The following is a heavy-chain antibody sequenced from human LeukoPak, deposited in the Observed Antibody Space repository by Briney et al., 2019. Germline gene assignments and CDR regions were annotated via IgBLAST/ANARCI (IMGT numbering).Heavy chain of an antibody. CDR3: ARGDLWFGELDGYYMDV. Sequence: SVKVSCKASGGTFSSYAISWVRQAPGQGLERMGGIIPIFGTANYAQKFQGRVTITTDESTSTAYMELSSLRSEDTAVYYCARGDLWFGELDGYYMDVWGKGTTVTVSS. CDR1: GGTFSSYA. J-gene: IGHJ6*03. V-gene: IGHV1-69*05. CDR2: IIPIFGTA. D-gene: IGHD3-10*01.